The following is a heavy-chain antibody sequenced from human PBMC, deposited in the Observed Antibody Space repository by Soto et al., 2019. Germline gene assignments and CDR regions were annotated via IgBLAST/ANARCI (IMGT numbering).Heavy chain of an antibody. V-gene: IGHV1-8*01. D-gene: IGHD2-15*01. CDR1: GYTFTSYD. CDR2: MNPNSANT. Sequence: QVQLVQSGAEVKKPGASVKVSCKASGYTFTSYDINWVRQATGQGLEWMGWMNPNSANTGYAQKFQGRVTMTRNTSTSTAYMARSSLRSEDTAVYYCAREGVRWMDVWGQGTTVTVPS. J-gene: IGHJ6*02. CDR3: AREGVRWMDV.